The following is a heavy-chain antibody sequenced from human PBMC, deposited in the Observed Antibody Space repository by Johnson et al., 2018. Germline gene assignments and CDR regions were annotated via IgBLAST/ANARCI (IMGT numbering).Heavy chain of an antibody. CDR2: ISYDGSNK. CDR3: ANTHVEMATIGGAFDI. D-gene: IGHD5-24*01. Sequence: QVQLVQSGGGVVQPGRSLRLSCAASGFTFSSYGMHWVRQAPGKGLEWVAVISYDGSNKYYADSVKGRFTISRENSKNTLYLQMNRLRAEDSAVYDCANTHVEMATIGGAFDIWGQGTMVTVSS. CDR1: GFTFSSYG. J-gene: IGHJ3*02. V-gene: IGHV3-30*18.